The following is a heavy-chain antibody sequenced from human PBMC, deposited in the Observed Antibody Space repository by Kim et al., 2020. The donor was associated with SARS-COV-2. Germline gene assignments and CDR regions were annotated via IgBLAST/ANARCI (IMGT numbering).Heavy chain of an antibody. D-gene: IGHD1-7*01. V-gene: IGHV5-10-1*01. CDR3: ASASKWNSYAFDI. CDR2: IDPSDSYT. Sequence: GESLKISCKGSGNSFTSWWISWVRQVPGKGLEWMGRIDPSDSYTSYSPSFEGHVTISGDKSINTAYLEWSSLKASNTAMYYCASASKWNSYAFDIWGQGTRVTVSS. CDR1: GNSFTSWW. J-gene: IGHJ3*02.